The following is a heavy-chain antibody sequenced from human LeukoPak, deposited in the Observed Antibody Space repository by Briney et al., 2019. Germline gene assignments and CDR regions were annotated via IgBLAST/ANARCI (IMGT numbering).Heavy chain of an antibody. CDR2: ISGSGGST. D-gene: IGHD3-9*01. CDR3: ATSDWATAFDI. CDR1: GFTFTSYV. J-gene: IGHJ3*02. Sequence: GRSLRLSCAASGFTFTSYVMSWVRQAPGKGLEWVSSISGSGGSTYYADSVKGRFTISRDNSKRTLYLQMNSLRAEDTAVYYCATSDWATAFDIWGQGTMVTVSS. V-gene: IGHV3-23*01.